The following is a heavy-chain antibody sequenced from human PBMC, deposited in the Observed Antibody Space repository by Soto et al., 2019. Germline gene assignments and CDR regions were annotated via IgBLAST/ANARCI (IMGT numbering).Heavy chain of an antibody. CDR1: GGSFSDYY. Sequence: QVQLQLWGAGLLKPSETLSLTCAVNGGSFSDYYWSWIRQPPGKGLEWIGEVNHSGSTNYNPSLKRRVTVSVETSKNPFSLQLSSVTAADTAVYYCARLSRAFGGVVASRLHYYYYMDVWGKGTTVTVSS. D-gene: IGHD3-16*02. J-gene: IGHJ6*03. V-gene: IGHV4-34*01. CDR2: VNHSGST. CDR3: ARLSRAFGGVVASRLHYYYYMDV.